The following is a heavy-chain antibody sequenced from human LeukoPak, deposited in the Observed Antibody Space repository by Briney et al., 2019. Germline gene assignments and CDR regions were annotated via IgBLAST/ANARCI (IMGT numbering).Heavy chain of an antibody. CDR3: ARIGYSSGWYNFDY. CDR2: IWYDGSNK. J-gene: IGHJ4*02. CDR1: GFTFSSYG. Sequence: GGSLRLSCAASGFTFSSYGMHWVRQAPGKGLERVAVIWYDGSNKYYADSVKGRFTISRDNSKNTLYLQMNSLRAEDTAVYYCARIGYSSGWYNFDYWGQGTLVTVSS. V-gene: IGHV3-33*01. D-gene: IGHD6-19*01.